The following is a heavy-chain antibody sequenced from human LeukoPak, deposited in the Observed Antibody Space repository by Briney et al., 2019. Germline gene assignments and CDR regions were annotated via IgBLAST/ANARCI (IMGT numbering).Heavy chain of an antibody. Sequence: GGSLRLSCAVSGFTFSSYVMSWVRQAPGKGLEWVSAISGSGGSTYYADSVKGRFTISRDNSKNTLYLQMNSLRAEDTAVYYCAKGGLGHLDYWGQGTLVTVSS. CDR3: AKGGLGHLDY. CDR1: GFTFSSYV. D-gene: IGHD3/OR15-3a*01. CDR2: ISGSGGST. V-gene: IGHV3-23*01. J-gene: IGHJ4*02.